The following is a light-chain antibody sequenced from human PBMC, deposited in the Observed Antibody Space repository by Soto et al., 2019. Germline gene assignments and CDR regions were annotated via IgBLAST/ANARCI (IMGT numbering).Light chain of an antibody. J-gene: IGKJ1*01. Sequence: AIQMTQSPSSLSASVGDRVTIICRASQGISNDLGWYQQRPGKAPKLLIYATSNLQSGVPSRFGGSGSGTDFTLTISSLQPEDFATYYCLQDYSYPRTFGQGTKVEIK. CDR2: ATS. CDR3: LQDYSYPRT. CDR1: QGISND. V-gene: IGKV1-6*01.